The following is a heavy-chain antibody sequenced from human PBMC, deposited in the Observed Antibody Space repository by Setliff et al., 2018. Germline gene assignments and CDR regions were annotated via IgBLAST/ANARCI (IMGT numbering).Heavy chain of an antibody. V-gene: IGHV4-4*07. CDR1: GVSVSDYY. CDR2: IYTSGAT. Sequence: TSETLSLTCSVSGVSVSDYYWSWIRQPAGRGLEYIGRIYTSGATNYSPSVRGRVTISVDHLKNQVSLNLKSVTAADTAVYFCARDNTMVGATDYWGLGSPVTVSS. J-gene: IGHJ4*02. CDR3: ARDNTMVGATDY. D-gene: IGHD1-26*01.